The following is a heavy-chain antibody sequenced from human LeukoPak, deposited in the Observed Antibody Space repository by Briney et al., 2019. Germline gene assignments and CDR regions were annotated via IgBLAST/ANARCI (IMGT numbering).Heavy chain of an antibody. CDR3: ARGGIAVAGIDFRWFDP. CDR1: GFTFSSYG. D-gene: IGHD6-19*01. V-gene: IGHV3-30*02. CDR2: IRYDGSNK. Sequence: GGSLRLSCAASGFTFSSYGMHWVRQAPGKGLEGVAFIRYDGSNKYYADSVKGRFTISRDNSKNTLYLQMNSLRVEDTAVYYCARGGIAVAGIDFRWFDPWGQGTLVTVSS. J-gene: IGHJ5*02.